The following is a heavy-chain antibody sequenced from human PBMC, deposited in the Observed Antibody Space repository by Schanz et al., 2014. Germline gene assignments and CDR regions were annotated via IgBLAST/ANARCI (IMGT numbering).Heavy chain of an antibody. D-gene: IGHD1-1*01. CDR2: IKSNTDGGTT. CDR1: GFTFTNAW. CDR3: TSMATIQQNWFDP. Sequence: EVELVESGGGLVKPGGSLRLSCVVSGFTFTNAWMSLVRQAPGNGLEWVGRIKSNTDGGTTDYATPVKGRFTISRDDSXXTLYLQMNSLKSEDTAVYYCTSMATIQQNWFDPWGQGTLVTVSS. V-gene: IGHV3-15*01. J-gene: IGHJ5*02.